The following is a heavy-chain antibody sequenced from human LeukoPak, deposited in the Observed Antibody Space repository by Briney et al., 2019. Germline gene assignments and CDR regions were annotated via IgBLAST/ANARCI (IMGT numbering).Heavy chain of an antibody. CDR2: IIPIFGTA. D-gene: IGHD3-3*01. Sequence: SVKVSCKASGGTFSSYAISWVRQAPGQGLEWMGGIIPIFGTANYAQKFQGRVTITTDESTSTAYMELSSLRSEDTAVYYCARQAYVGITIFGVVITPPYYYYMDVWGKGTTVTVSS. CDR3: ARQAYVGITIFGVVITPPYYYYMDV. J-gene: IGHJ6*03. CDR1: GGTFSSYA. V-gene: IGHV1-69*05.